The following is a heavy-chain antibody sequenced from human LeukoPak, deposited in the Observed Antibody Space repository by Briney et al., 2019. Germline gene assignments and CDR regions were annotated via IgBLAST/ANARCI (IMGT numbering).Heavy chain of an antibody. Sequence: ASVKVSCKASGYTFTGYYMHWVRQAPGQGLEWMGRINPNSGGTNYAQKFQGRVTMTRDTSISTAYMELSRLRSDDTAVYYCARRGMATMGDAFDIWGQGTMVTVSS. CDR1: GYTFTGYY. CDR3: ARRGMATMGDAFDI. D-gene: IGHD5-24*01. J-gene: IGHJ3*02. V-gene: IGHV1-2*06. CDR2: INPNSGGT.